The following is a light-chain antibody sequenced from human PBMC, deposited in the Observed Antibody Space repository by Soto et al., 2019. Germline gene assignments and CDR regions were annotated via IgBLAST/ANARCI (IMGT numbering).Light chain of an antibody. V-gene: IGKV1-39*01. CDR2: STS. J-gene: IGKJ5*01. CDR1: QSISSY. Sequence: DIQMTQSPSSLSESAGDRVTITCRASQSISSYLNWYQQKPGKAPKLLIYSTSRLQSGVPSRISGSGSGTDFTLTISSLQPEDVATYYCQQSYSPPPVTFGQGTRLEIK. CDR3: QQSYSPPPVT.